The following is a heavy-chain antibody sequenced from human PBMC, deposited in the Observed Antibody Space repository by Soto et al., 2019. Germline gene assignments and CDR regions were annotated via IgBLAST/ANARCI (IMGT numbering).Heavy chain of an antibody. Sequence: KPAETLSLTCAVYGGSFSGYYWSWIRQPPGKGLEWIGEINHSGSTNYNPSLKSRVTISVDTSKNQFSLKLSSVTAADTAVYYCARGAGGTLTTVTFDYWGKGTLVTVSS. CDR1: GGSFSGYY. CDR3: ARGAGGTLTTVTFDY. V-gene: IGHV4-34*01. J-gene: IGHJ4*02. D-gene: IGHD4-17*01. CDR2: INHSGST.